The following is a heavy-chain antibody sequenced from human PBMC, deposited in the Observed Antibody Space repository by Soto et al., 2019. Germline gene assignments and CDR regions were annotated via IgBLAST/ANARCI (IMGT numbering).Heavy chain of an antibody. CDR1: GYTFTSYY. D-gene: IGHD2-15*01. CDR3: AREDCSGGSCYPVPPYFDY. V-gene: IGHV1-46*01. J-gene: IGHJ4*02. Sequence: ASVKVSCKASGYTFTSYYMHWVRQAPGQGLEWMGIINPSGGSTSYAQKFQGRVTMTRDTSTSTVYMELSSLRSEDTAVYYCAREDCSGGSCYPVPPYFDYWGQGTLVTVSS. CDR2: INPSGGST.